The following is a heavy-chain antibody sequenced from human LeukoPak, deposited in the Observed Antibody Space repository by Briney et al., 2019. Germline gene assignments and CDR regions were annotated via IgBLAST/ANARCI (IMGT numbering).Heavy chain of an antibody. CDR1: GFTFSDCY. V-gene: IGHV3-11*01. CDR3: ARPTWGYSYGPPRYMDV. Sequence: GGSLRLSCAASGFTFSDCYMSWIRQAPGKGLEWVSYISSSGSSIYYADSVKGRFTISRDNAKNSLYLQMNSLRAEDTAVYYCARPTWGYSYGPPRYMDVWGKGTTVTVSS. J-gene: IGHJ6*03. CDR2: ISSSGSSI. D-gene: IGHD5-18*01.